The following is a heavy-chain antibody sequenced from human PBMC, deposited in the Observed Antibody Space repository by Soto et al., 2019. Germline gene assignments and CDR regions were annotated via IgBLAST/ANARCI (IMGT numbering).Heavy chain of an antibody. CDR2: INPNSGAT. V-gene: IGHV1-2*02. CDR3: ARGGGTILAPLQ. J-gene: IGHJ4*02. D-gene: IGHD3-3*01. CDR1: GYTFTGYF. Sequence: ASVKVSCKASGYTFTGYFIHWVRQAPGQGLEWVGYINPNSGATKYAPRFQGRVTMTGDTSIRTAYMDLSNLRSDDTAVYYCARGGGTILAPLQWGPGTMVNVSS.